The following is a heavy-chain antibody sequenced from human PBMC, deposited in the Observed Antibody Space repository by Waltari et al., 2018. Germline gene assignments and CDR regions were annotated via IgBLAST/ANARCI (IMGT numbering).Heavy chain of an antibody. CDR2: LYAGGDT. CDR1: VFTVSTTY. CDR3: LRGVRGYSSN. Sequence: EVQLVESGGGLVQPVGSLGLSCAASVFTVSTTYLSWIRQAPGKGLEWVSTLYAGGDTFYADSVKGRFTISRDDSKNTLHLQMDSLRVEDTAVYFCLRGVRGYSSNWGQGILVAVSS. V-gene: IGHV3-66*01. J-gene: IGHJ4*02. D-gene: IGHD5-18*01.